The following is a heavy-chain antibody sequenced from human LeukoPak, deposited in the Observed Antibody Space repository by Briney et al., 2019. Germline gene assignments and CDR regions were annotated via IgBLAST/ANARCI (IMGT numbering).Heavy chain of an antibody. CDR2: ISAYNGNT. J-gene: IGHJ4*02. Sequence: ASVKVSCKASGYTFTSYGISWVRQAPGQGLEWMGWISAYNGNTNYAQKLQGRVTMTTDTSTSTAYMELRSLRSDDTAVYYCARDLMSFTMKVVASAHWGQGTLVTVSS. D-gene: IGHD3-22*01. CDR3: ARDLMSFTMKVVASAH. CDR1: GYTFTSYG. V-gene: IGHV1-18*01.